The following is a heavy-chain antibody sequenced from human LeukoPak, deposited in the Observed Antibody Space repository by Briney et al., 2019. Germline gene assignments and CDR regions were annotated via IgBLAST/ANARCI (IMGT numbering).Heavy chain of an antibody. CDR3: ARRDYYGDYGAFDI. D-gene: IGHD4-17*01. CDR1: GGSISSSRYY. Sequence: SETLSLTCTVSGGSISSSRYYWGWIRQPPGKGLEWIGSIYYSGSTYYHPSLKSRVTISVDTSKNQFSLKLSSVTAADTAVYYCARRDYYGDYGAFDIWGQGTMVTVSS. V-gene: IGHV4-39*01. CDR2: IYYSGST. J-gene: IGHJ3*02.